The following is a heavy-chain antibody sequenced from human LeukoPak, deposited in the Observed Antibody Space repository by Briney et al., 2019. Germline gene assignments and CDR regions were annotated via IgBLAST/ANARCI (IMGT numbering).Heavy chain of an antibody. Sequence: GGSLRLSCAASGFTYSDSAMSWVRQAPGKGLEWVAGISGRGDKTYYADSVMGRSTISRDNSKNTLRLRVSRLRDEDTAIYYCAKRVQNNAGPFHYWGQGTLVTVSS. J-gene: IGHJ4*02. CDR1: GFTYSDSA. CDR2: ISGRGDKT. V-gene: IGHV3-23*01. CDR3: AKRVQNNAGPFHY. D-gene: IGHD1-14*01.